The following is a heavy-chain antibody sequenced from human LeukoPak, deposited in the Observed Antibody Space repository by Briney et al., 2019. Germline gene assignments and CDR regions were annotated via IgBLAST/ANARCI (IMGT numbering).Heavy chain of an antibody. Sequence: GASVKVSCKASGYPFTSYDISWVRQAPGQGLEWMGWISVYNGNTNYAQKLQGRVTMTTDTSTTTAYMELRSLRSDDTAVYYCAREIGSGSFLDNWGQGTLVTVSS. CDR2: ISVYNGNT. J-gene: IGHJ4*02. CDR3: AREIGSGSFLDN. V-gene: IGHV1-18*01. CDR1: GYPFTSYD. D-gene: IGHD3-10*01.